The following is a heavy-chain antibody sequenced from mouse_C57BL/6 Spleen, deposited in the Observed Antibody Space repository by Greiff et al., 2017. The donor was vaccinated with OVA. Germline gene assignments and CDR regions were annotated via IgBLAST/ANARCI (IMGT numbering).Heavy chain of an antibody. J-gene: IGHJ4*01. V-gene: IGHV5-16*01. CDR1: GFTFSDYY. CDR3: ARELLRGAMDY. Sequence: EVKVVESEGGLVQPGSSMKLSCTASGFTFSDYYMAWVRQVPEKGLEWVANINYDGSSTYYLDSLKSRFIISRDNAKNILYLQMSSLKSEDTATYYCARELLRGAMDYWGQGTSVTVSS. CDR2: INYDGSST. D-gene: IGHD1-1*01.